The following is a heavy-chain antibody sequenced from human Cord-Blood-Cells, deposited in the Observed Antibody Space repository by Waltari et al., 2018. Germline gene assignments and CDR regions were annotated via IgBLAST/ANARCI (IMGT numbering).Heavy chain of an antibody. CDR1: RDRVSSHSAA. V-gene: IGHV6-1*01. CDR3: ARGRTSSWYDY. J-gene: IGHJ4*02. D-gene: IGHD6-13*01. Sequence: QVQLQQSGPGLVKPSQTLSLTCAISRDRVSSHSAAWTWTSQSPSRGLEWLGRTYYRSKWYNDYAVSVKSRITINPDTSKNQFSLQLNSVTPEDTAVYYCARGRTSSWYDYWGQGTLVTVSS. CDR2: TYYRSKWYN.